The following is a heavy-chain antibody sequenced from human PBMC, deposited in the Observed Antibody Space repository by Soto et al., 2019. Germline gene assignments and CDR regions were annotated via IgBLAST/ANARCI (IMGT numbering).Heavy chain of an antibody. CDR2: IYYSGST. D-gene: IGHD3-10*01. CDR3: ARERMVRGVMGAFDI. CDR1: GGSISSYY. V-gene: IGHV4-59*01. J-gene: IGHJ3*02. Sequence: QVQLQESGPGLVKPSETLSLTCTVSGGSISSYYWSWIRQPPGKGLEWIGYIYYSGSTNYNPSLMSRVTISVDTSKNQFSLKLSSVTAADTAVYYCARERMVRGVMGAFDIWGQGTMVTVSS.